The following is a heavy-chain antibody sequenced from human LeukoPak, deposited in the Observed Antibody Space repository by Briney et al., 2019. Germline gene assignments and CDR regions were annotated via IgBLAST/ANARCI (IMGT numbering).Heavy chain of an antibody. CDR1: GFSFSSYW. J-gene: IGHJ4*02. D-gene: IGHD1-1*01. CDR2: INIDGSTT. CDR3: ISDHTGHDDY. Sequence: GGSLRLSCAASGFSFSSYWMHWVRQAPGKGLVWVSRINIDGSTTTYADTVKGRFTISRDNAKNTLSLQMNSLRADDTAVYYCISDHTGHDDYWGQGTLVTVSS. V-gene: IGHV3-74*01.